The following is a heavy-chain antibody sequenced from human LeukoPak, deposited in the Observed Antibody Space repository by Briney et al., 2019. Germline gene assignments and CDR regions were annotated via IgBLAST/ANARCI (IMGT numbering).Heavy chain of an antibody. Sequence: ASVKVSCKASGYTFTSYAMHWVRQAPGQRLEWMGWINAGNGNTKYSQKFQGRVTITRDTSASTAYMELSSLRSEDTAVYYCARNVVSLWFGELFDYWGQGTLVTVSS. CDR1: GYTFTSYA. CDR3: ARNVVSLWFGELFDY. V-gene: IGHV1-3*01. CDR2: INAGNGNT. J-gene: IGHJ4*02. D-gene: IGHD3-10*01.